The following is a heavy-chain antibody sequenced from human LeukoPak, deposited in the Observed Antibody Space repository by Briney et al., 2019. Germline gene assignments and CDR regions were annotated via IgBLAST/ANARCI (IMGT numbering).Heavy chain of an antibody. CDR2: IYYSGST. J-gene: IGHJ5*02. V-gene: IGHV4-59*12. CDR3: ARDSITNWFDP. Sequence: SETLSLTCTVSGGSISSYYWSWIRQPPGKGLEWIGYIYYSGSTNYNPSLKSRVTISVDTSKNQFSLKLSSVTAADTAVYYCARDSITNWFDPWGQGTLVTVSS. D-gene: IGHD3-10*01. CDR1: GGSISSYY.